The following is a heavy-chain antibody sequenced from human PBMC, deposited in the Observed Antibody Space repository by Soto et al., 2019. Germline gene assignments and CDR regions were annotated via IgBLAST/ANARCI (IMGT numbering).Heavy chain of an antibody. CDR3: AAGGGLPRYY. D-gene: IGHD5-12*01. V-gene: IGHV4-30-2*01. CDR2: IYHSGST. Sequence: QLQLQESGSGLVKPSQTLSLTCAVSGGSISSGGYSWSWIRQPPGKGLEWIGYIYHSGSTYYNPSRKNRVTISVDRSKNQSSLKLSSVTAADTAVYYCAAGGGLPRYYWGQGTLVTVSS. J-gene: IGHJ4*02. CDR1: GGSISSGGYS.